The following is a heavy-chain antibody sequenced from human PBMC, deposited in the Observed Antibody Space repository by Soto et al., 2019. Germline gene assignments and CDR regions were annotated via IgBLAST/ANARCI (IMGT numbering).Heavy chain of an antibody. V-gene: IGHV4-59*01. CDR1: GGPISSYY. D-gene: IGHD4-17*01. CDR2: IYYSGST. Sequence: SETLSLTCTVSGGPISSYYWSWIRQPPGKGLEWIGYIYYSGSTNYNPSLKSRVTISVDTSKSQFSLKLSSVTAADTAVYYCARDRGYGDYGFDYWGQGTLVTVSS. CDR3: ARDRGYGDYGFDY. J-gene: IGHJ4*02.